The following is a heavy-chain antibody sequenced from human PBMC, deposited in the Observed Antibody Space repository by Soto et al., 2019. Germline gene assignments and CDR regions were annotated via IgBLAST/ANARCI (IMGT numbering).Heavy chain of an antibody. V-gene: IGHV1-3*01. D-gene: IGHD2-2*01. J-gene: IGHJ4*02. CDR3: ARVRVVPAASTFFDY. Sequence: KFQGRVTITRDTSASTAYMELSSLRSEYTAVYYCARVRVVPAASTFFDYWGQGTLVTVS.